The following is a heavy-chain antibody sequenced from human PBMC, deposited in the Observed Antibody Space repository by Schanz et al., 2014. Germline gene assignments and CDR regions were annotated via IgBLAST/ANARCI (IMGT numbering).Heavy chain of an antibody. Sequence: GQLAESGGGLVQPGGSLRLSCAASGFTFSSYAMHWVRQAPGKGLEWVALISNDGSIKYYADSVEGRFTISRDNSRNTLYLQMNSLRTEDTAVYYCAKDSTHIDIVLVPTAIDYWGRGTLXTVSS. J-gene: IGHJ4*02. V-gene: IGHV3-30-3*01. CDR1: GFTFSSYA. CDR3: AKDSTHIDIVLVPTAIDY. CDR2: ISNDGSIK. D-gene: IGHD2-2*01.